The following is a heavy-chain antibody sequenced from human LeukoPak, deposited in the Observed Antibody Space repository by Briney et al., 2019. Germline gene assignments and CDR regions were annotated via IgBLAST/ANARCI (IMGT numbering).Heavy chain of an antibody. Sequence: SETLSLTCTVSGVSINSDDYYWSWIRQSPGKGLEWIGYIYSSGSRYYNPSLNSRVTISVDTSKNQVSLKVRSVTAADAAVYYCARDAYNSPLAVDVWGQGTTVTVSS. CDR2: IYSSGSR. V-gene: IGHV4-30-4*01. J-gene: IGHJ6*02. CDR3: ARDAYNSPLAVDV. D-gene: IGHD5-24*01. CDR1: GVSINSDDYY.